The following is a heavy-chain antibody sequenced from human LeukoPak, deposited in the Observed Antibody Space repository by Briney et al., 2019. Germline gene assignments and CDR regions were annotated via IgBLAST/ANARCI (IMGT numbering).Heavy chain of an antibody. CDR2: FNPDSGGT. CDR3: ARQQQLLDY. CDR1: GYTFTGYY. Sequence: ASVKVPCKASGYTFTGYYMHWVRQAPGQGLEWMGWFNPDSGGTHYAQKFQGRVTMTRGTSISTAYMELNRLRSDDTAVYYCARQQQLLDYWGQGTLVTVSS. D-gene: IGHD6-13*01. J-gene: IGHJ4*02. V-gene: IGHV1-2*02.